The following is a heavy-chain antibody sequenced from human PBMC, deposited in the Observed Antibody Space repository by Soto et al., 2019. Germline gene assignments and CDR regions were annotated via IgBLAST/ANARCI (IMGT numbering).Heavy chain of an antibody. D-gene: IGHD6-19*01. V-gene: IGHV4-34*01. CDR1: GGSFSGYY. CDR2: INHSGST. J-gene: IGHJ6*02. CDR3: ARVKTVAGTKGGYYYYGMDV. Sequence: SETLSLTCAVYGGSFSGYYWSWIRQPPGEGLEWIGEINHSGSTNYNPSLKSRVTISVDTSKNQFSLKLSSVTAADTAVYYCARVKTVAGTKGGYYYYGMDVWGQGTTVTVSS.